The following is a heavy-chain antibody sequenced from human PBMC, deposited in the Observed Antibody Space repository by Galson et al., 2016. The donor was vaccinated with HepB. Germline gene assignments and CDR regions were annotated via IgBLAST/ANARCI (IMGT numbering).Heavy chain of an antibody. J-gene: IGHJ5*02. Sequence: CAISGDSVSSNSAAWNWIRQSPSRGLEWLGRTYYRSKWYNDYAVSVKSRITINPDTSKNQFSLHLNSVTPEDTAVYYCSREVSFYYDGSAYYSNWFDPWGQGTLVTVSS. CDR3: SREVSFYYDGSAYYSNWFDP. V-gene: IGHV6-1*01. D-gene: IGHD3-22*01. CDR1: GDSVSSNSAA. CDR2: TYYRSKWYN.